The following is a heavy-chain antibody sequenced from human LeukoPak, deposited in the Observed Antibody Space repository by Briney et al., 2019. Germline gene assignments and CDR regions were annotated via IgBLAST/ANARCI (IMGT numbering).Heavy chain of an antibody. CDR3: AKIRSGYHY. CDR1: RFTFSSYA. J-gene: IGHJ4*02. V-gene: IGHV3-23*01. D-gene: IGHD3-3*01. CDR2: ISGSGGVT. Sequence: GGSLRLSCAASRFTFSSYAMSWVRQAPGKGLEWVSAISGSGGVTYYADSVKGRFTISRDNSNNTLYLQMNSLRAEDTAVYYCAKIRSGYHYWGQGTLVTVSS.